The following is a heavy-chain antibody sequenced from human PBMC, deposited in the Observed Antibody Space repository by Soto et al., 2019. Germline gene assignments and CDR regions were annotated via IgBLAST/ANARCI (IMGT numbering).Heavy chain of an antibody. V-gene: IGHV4-34*01. CDR2: INPSGTT. D-gene: IGHD2-2*01. J-gene: IGHJ1*01. CDR3: VLAPAAHILH. Sequence: QVQLQQWGAGLLKPSETLSLTCAVYGGSLSAYYWSWIRQPPGKGLEWIGEINPSGTTNYNPSLKSRVTISVDTSKNQFSLKLSSVTAADTAVYHCVLAPAAHILHWGQGTLVTVSS. CDR1: GGSLSAYY.